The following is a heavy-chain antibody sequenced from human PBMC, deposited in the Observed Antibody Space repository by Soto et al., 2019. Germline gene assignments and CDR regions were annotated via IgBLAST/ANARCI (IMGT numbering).Heavy chain of an antibody. CDR2: ISDSGGNT. D-gene: IGHD3-3*01. J-gene: IGHJ4*02. V-gene: IGHV3-23*01. Sequence: AGGSLRLSCAASGFAFNTYAMSWVRQAPGKGLGWVSGISDSGGNTYYADSVKGRFTISRDNAGNSLYLQMDSLRDEDTALYYCAKGRYDFWSPYYFDSWGQGTLVTVSS. CDR1: GFAFNTYA. CDR3: AKGRYDFWSPYYFDS.